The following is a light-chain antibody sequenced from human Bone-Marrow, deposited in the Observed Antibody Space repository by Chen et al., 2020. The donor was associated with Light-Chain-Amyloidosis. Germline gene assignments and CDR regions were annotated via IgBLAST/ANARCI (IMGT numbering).Light chain of an antibody. CDR3: SSYASTNTLV. CDR1: SSDVGGDNH. Sequence: QSALTQPASVSGSPGQSITISCTGTSSDVGGDNHVSWYQQHPDKAPKLMIYEVTNRPSWVPDRFSGYKSENTASLTISGLQTEDEADYFCSSYASTNTLVFGSGTRVTVL. CDR2: EVT. J-gene: IGLJ1*01. V-gene: IGLV2-14*01.